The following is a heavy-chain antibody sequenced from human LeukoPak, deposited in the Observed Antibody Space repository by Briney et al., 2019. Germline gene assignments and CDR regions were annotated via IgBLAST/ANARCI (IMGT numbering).Heavy chain of an antibody. CDR1: GFTFSSYG. CDR3: AKYSSSWYPIDY. J-gene: IGHJ4*02. V-gene: IGHV3-30*18. Sequence: PGGSLRLSCAASGFTFSSYGMHWVRQAPGKGLEWVAVISYDGSNKYYADSVKGRFTISRDNSKNTLYLQMNSLRAEDTAVYYCAKYSSSWYPIDYWGQGTLVTVSS. CDR2: ISYDGSNK. D-gene: IGHD6-13*01.